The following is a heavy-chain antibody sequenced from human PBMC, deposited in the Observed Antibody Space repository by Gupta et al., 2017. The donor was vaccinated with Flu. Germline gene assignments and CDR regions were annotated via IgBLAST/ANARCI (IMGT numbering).Heavy chain of an antibody. D-gene: IGHD6-13*01. V-gene: IGHV3-49*04. CDR1: GFTFGDYA. CDR2: IRSKAYGGTT. Sequence: EVQLVESGGGLVQPGRSLRLSCTASGFTFGDYAMGWVRQAPGKGLEWVGFIRSKAYGGTTEYAASVKGRFTISRDDSKSIAYLQMNSLKTEDTAVYYCTRWALIAAAGPMRYFDYWGQGTLVTVSS. CDR3: TRWALIAAAGPMRYFDY. J-gene: IGHJ4*02.